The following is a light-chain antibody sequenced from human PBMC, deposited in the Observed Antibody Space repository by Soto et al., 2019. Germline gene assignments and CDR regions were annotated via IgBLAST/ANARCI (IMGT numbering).Light chain of an antibody. Sequence: QSALTQPASVSGSPGQSIPISCTGTSSDVGGYNYVSWYQQHPGKAPKLMIYDVSNRPSGVSNRFSGSKSGNTASLTISGLQAEDEADYYCSSYTSSSTLVFGRGTQLTVL. J-gene: IGLJ3*02. CDR3: SSYTSSSTLV. V-gene: IGLV2-14*01. CDR2: DVS. CDR1: SSDVGGYNY.